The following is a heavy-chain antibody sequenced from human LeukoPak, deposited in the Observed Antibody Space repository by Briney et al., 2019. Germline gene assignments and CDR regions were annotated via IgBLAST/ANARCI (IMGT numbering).Heavy chain of an antibody. Sequence: GGSQRLSCAASGFTFSSYAMSWVRQAPGKGLEWVSAISGSGGSTYYADSVKGRFTISRDNSKNTLYLQMNSLRAEDTAVYYCAKDVRPAQNYFDYWGQGTLVTVSS. CDR1: GFTFSSYA. CDR2: ISGSGGST. V-gene: IGHV3-23*01. CDR3: AKDVRPAQNYFDY. J-gene: IGHJ4*02.